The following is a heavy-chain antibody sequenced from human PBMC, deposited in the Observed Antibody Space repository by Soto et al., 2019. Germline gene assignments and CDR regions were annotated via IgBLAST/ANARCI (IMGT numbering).Heavy chain of an antibody. CDR1: GGSISSGDYY. D-gene: IGHD5-12*01. CDR3: ARVQVDLVTGEFTYYFDY. V-gene: IGHV4-30-4*01. CDR2: IYYSGST. Sequence: QVQLQESGPGLVKPSQTLSLTCTVSGGSISSGDYYWSWIRQPPGKGLEWIGYIYYSGSTYYNPSLKRRVTISVDTSKNQFSLKLSSVTAADTAVYYCARVQVDLVTGEFTYYFDYWGQGTLVTVSS. J-gene: IGHJ4*02.